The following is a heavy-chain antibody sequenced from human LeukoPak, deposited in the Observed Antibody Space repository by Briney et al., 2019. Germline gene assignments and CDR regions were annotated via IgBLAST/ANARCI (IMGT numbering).Heavy chain of an antibody. CDR2: MNPNSGNT. CDR3: ARGYCSSTSCQLDP. CDR1: GYTFTSYD. J-gene: IGHJ5*02. D-gene: IGHD2-2*01. V-gene: IGHV1-8*01. Sequence: ASVKVSCKASGYTFTSYDINWVRQATGQGLGWMGWMNPNSGNTGYAQKFQGRVTMTRNTSISTAYMELSSLRSEDTAVYYCARGYCSSTSCQLDPWGQGTLVTVSS.